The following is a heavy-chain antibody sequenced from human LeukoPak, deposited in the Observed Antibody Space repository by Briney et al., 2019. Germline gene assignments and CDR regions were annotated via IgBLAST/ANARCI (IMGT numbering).Heavy chain of an antibody. Sequence: GESLKISCKGSGYSFTNYWIGWVRQMPGKGLKWMGIIYPGDSDARCSPSFQGQVTISADKSISTAYLQWSSLKGSDTAMYYCARRRDLYSGSYYPFDYWGQGTLVTVSS. CDR1: GYSFTNYW. V-gene: IGHV5-51*01. CDR2: IYPGDSDA. CDR3: ARRRDLYSGSYYPFDY. D-gene: IGHD1-26*01. J-gene: IGHJ4*02.